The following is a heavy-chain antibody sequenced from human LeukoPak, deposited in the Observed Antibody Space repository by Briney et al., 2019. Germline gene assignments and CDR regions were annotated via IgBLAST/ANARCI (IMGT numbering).Heavy chain of an antibody. Sequence: SETLSLTCTVSGGSISSYHWSWIRQPPGKGLEWIGYIYYSGSTNYNPSLKSRVTISVDTSKNQFSLKLSSVTAADTAVYYCARADYDSRNRLYGMAVWGQGTTVTVSS. V-gene: IGHV4-59*01. J-gene: IGHJ6*02. D-gene: IGHD3-22*01. CDR1: GGSISSYH. CDR2: IYYSGST. CDR3: ARADYDSRNRLYGMAV.